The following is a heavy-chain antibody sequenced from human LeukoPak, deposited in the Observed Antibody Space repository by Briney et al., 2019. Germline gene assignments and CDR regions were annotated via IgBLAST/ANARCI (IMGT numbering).Heavy chain of an antibody. J-gene: IGHJ4*02. CDR1: GGSMSSYY. D-gene: IGHD3-3*01. Sequence: SETLSLTCTVSGGSMSSYYWSWIRQSPGKGLEWIGYIYYSGSTYYNPSLKSRVTISVDTSKNQFSLKLSSVTAADTAVYYCARIRFLEWLPSYFDYWGQGTLVTVSS. V-gene: IGHV4-59*12. CDR3: ARIRFLEWLPSYFDY. CDR2: IYYSGST.